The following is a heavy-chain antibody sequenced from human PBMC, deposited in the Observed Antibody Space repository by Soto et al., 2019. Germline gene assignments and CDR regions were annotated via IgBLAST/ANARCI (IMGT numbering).Heavy chain of an antibody. V-gene: IGHV4-30-4*01. CDR1: GGSISSGDYY. CDR3: DRGYYASWFDP. CDR2: IYYSGST. Sequence: QVQLQESGPGLVKPSQTLSLTCTVSGGSISSGDYYWSWIRHPPGKGLEWIGYIYYSGSTYYNPSLNSRITISVDPSKNPFSLTLSSVTAADTGVYSCDRGYYASWFDPWGQGTLVTVSS. D-gene: IGHD3-22*01. J-gene: IGHJ5*02.